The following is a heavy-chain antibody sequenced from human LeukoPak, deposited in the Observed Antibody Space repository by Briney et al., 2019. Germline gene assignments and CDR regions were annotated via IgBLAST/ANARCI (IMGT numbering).Heavy chain of an antibody. Sequence: PGRSLRLSCAASGFTFTTYAMTWVRQAPGKGPEWVSGISGSGYATYYADSVKGRFSISRDSSTNTLYLQMNSLRAEDTAVYYCAKGGTDSETYNFFDYWGQGSLVTVSS. CDR1: GFTFTTYA. V-gene: IGHV3-23*01. D-gene: IGHD3-10*01. CDR3: AKGGTDSETYNFFDY. J-gene: IGHJ4*02. CDR2: ISGSGYAT.